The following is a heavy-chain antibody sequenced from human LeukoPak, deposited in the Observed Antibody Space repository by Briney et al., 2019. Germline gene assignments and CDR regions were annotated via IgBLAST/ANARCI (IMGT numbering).Heavy chain of an antibody. CDR2: IYPRDGST. CDR3: ARDQEGFDY. CDR1: GYTFTSNY. V-gene: IGHV1-46*01. Sequence: EASVTVSCTASGYTFTSNYIHRVRQAPGQGLEWMGMIYPRDGSTSYAQKFQGRVTVTRDTSTSTVHMELSGLRSEDTAVYYCARDQEGFDYWGQGTLVTVSS. J-gene: IGHJ4*02.